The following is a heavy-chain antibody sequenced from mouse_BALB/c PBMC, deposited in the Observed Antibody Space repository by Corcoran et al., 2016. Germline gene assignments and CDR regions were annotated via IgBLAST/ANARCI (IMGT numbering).Heavy chain of an antibody. V-gene: IGHV14-3*02. CDR3: AIESPFTTEFAY. J-gene: IGHJ3*01. CDR2: IDPANGNT. D-gene: IGHD2-12*01. Sequence: EVQLQQSGAELVKPGASVKLSCTSAGFNIKDTYMHWVKQRPEQGLEWIGRIDPANGNTKYDPKSQGKATITADTSSNTAYLQLNSRTSEDSAVYYCAIESPFTTEFAYGGQGTLVTVSA. CDR1: GFNIKDTY.